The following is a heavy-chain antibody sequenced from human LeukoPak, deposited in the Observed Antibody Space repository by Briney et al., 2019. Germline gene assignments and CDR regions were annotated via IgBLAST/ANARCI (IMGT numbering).Heavy chain of an antibody. V-gene: IGHV3-74*01. CDR3: DSAAAELGGYYPEYFRH. D-gene: IGHD3-22*01. J-gene: IGHJ1*01. Sequence: GGSLTLSCTASGFTFSRYWMHWVRQAPGKGLVWVSHIKSGGSTNYRDSGKGRFTISGDNAKNTVSLKMNRLRAEDTGVYFCDSAAAELGGYYPEYFRHWGQGTLVTVSS. CDR2: IKSGGST. CDR1: GFTFSRYW.